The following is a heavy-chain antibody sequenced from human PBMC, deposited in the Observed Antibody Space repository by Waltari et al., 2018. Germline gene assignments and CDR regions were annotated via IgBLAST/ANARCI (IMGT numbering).Heavy chain of an antibody. CDR3: ARDLLYIGGNYFYSGLDV. CDR1: GDSISGYY. CDR2: IHTTGRT. V-gene: IGHV4-4*07. D-gene: IGHD1-26*01. Sequence: QVQLQESGPGLVKPSETLSLTCTVSGDSISGYYWSWIRQPAGQGPEWIGRIHTTGRTSYNPSLMTRLTLSLDPSTNQFSLKLSSLTAADTAVYYCARDLLYIGGNYFYSGLDVWGQGTTVTVSS. J-gene: IGHJ6*02.